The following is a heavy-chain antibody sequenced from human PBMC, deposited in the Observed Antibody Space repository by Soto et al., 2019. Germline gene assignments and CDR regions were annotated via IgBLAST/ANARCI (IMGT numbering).Heavy chain of an antibody. CDR1: GGSISSSSYY. V-gene: IGHV4-39*01. J-gene: IGHJ6*02. D-gene: IGHD2-15*01. Sequence: SETLSLTCTVSGGSISSSSYYWGWIRQPPGEGLEWIGSIYYSGSTYYNPSLKSRVTISVDTSNTQFSLKLSSVSAADTAVYYCARGYCSGGSCYSPGYYYYGMDVWGQGTTVTVSS. CDR3: ARGYCSGGSCYSPGYYYYGMDV. CDR2: IYYSGST.